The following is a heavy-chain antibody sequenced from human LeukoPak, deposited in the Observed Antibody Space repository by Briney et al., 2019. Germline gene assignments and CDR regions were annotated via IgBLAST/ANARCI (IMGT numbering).Heavy chain of an antibody. CDR2: ISDSGGAT. Sequence: GGSLRLSCAASGFTFSGYAMSWVRQAPGKGLEWVSGISDSGGATYYADSVKGRFTISRDNSKNTLYLQMNSLRAEDTATYYCAREDPGPFDAFDTWGQGAKVTVSS. CDR1: GFTFSGYA. CDR3: AREDPGPFDAFDT. V-gene: IGHV3-23*01. J-gene: IGHJ3*02.